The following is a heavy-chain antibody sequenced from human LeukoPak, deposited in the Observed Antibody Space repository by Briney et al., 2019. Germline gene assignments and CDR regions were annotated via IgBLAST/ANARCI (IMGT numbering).Heavy chain of an antibody. D-gene: IGHD6-19*01. Sequence: GGSLRLSCVASGFTFSTYEMHWVRQAPGKGLEYVSGITGNGGNTYYANSVKGRFTISRDNSKNTLYLEMGSLRAEGMAVYYCARVGSVPGFFDYWGQGTLITVSS. V-gene: IGHV3-64*01. CDR1: GFTFSTYE. CDR3: ARVGSVPGFFDY. CDR2: ITGNGGNT. J-gene: IGHJ4*02.